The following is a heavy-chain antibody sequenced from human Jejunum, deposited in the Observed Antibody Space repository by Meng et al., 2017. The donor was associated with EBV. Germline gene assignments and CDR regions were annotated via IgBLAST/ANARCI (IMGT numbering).Heavy chain of an antibody. J-gene: IGHJ5*02. Sequence: QVPLQESGPGLVKPSQTLSLTCAVSGDTLFNGGHYWTWIRHPPGKGLEWIGYIFYTGNTYYNPSLKSRVTISLDISKNQFSLNLTSVTAADTAVYYCARDTNGDYGWVDPWGQGTLVTVSS. CDR3: ARDTNGDYGWVDP. V-gene: IGHV4-30-4*01. D-gene: IGHD4-17*01. CDR2: IFYTGNT. CDR1: GDTLFNGGHY.